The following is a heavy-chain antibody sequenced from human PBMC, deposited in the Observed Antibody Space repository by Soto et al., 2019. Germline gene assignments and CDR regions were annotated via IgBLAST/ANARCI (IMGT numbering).Heavy chain of an antibody. CDR2: IYPGDSDT. V-gene: IGHV5-51*01. CDR3: ACPPRSEWLLYDAYDI. Sequence: GESLKTSCKGSGYSFTSYWIGWVRQMPGKGLEWMGIIYPGDSDTRYSPSFQGQVTISADKSISTAYLQWSSLKASDTAMYYCACPPRSEWLLYDAYDIWRQGTTVTV. D-gene: IGHD3-3*01. CDR1: GYSFTSYW. J-gene: IGHJ3*02.